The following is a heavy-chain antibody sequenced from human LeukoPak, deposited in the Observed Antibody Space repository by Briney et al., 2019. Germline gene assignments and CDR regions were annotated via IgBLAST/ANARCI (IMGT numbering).Heavy chain of an antibody. V-gene: IGHV3-30*04. CDR3: ASGDDYGDYAIDY. CDR2: ISYDGSNK. CDR1: GFTFSSYA. D-gene: IGHD4-17*01. J-gene: IGHJ4*02. Sequence: QPGRSLRLSCAASGFTFSSYAMHWVRQAPGKGLEWVAVISYDGSNKYYADSVKGRFTISRDNSKNTLYLQMNSLRAEDTAVYYCASGDDYGDYAIDYWGQGTLVTVSS.